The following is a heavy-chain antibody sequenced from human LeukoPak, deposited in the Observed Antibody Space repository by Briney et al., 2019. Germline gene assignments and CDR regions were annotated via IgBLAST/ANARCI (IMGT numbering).Heavy chain of an antibody. CDR2: IYYRGST. V-gene: IGHV4-39*01. Sequence: SETLSLTCTVSGDSISSNNYYWGWIRQPPRKGLEWIGSIYYRGSTYYNPSLKSRVIMSVDTSENHFSLELTSVTAADTAVYYCARHNYYNFWNALNWFDPWGQGTLVTVSS. CDR3: ARHNYYNFWNALNWFDP. D-gene: IGHD3-3*01. J-gene: IGHJ5*02. CDR1: GDSISSNNYY.